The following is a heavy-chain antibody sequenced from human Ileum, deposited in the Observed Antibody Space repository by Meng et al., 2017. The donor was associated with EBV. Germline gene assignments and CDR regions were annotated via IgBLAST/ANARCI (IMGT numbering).Heavy chain of an antibody. J-gene: IGHJ4*02. CDR2: TSQSGST. V-gene: IGHV4-4*02. Sequence: VQLQESGPALVKPSEALSLACAVSGGSISRSDWGIWVRQPPGKGLEWIGETSQSGSTNYSPSLKSRVTISLDKSKNQLSLKLNSVTAADTAVYYCASSDYYRSDYWGQGTLVTVSS. CDR3: ASSDYYRSDY. CDR1: GGSISRSDW. D-gene: IGHD3-22*01.